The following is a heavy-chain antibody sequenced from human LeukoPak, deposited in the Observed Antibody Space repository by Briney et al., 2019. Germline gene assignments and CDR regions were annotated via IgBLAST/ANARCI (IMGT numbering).Heavy chain of an antibody. D-gene: IGHD2-21*02. J-gene: IGHJ6*02. CDR1: GYTFTSYG. CDR2: ISAYNGNT. V-gene: IGHV1-18*01. CDR3: ARGCGGDCYSDVSFYCYYGMDV. Sequence: ASVKVSCKASGYTFTSYGISWVRQAPGQGLEWMGWISAYNGNTNYAQKLQGRVTMTTDTSTSTAYMELRSLRSDDTAVYYCARGCGGDCYSDVSFYCYYGMDVWGQGTTVTVSS.